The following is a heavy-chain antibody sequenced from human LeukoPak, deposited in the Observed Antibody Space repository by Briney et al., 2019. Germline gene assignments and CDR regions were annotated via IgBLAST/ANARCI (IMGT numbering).Heavy chain of an antibody. CDR3: ARHYYDSSGYYVGFDY. V-gene: IGHV4-39*01. Sequence: SETLSLTCTVSGGSISSSSYYWGWIRQPPGKGLEWIGSIYYSGSTYYNPSLKSRVTISVDTSKNQFSLKLSSVTAADTAVYYCARHYYDSSGYYVGFDYWGQGTLVTVSS. CDR1: GGSISSSSYY. D-gene: IGHD3-22*01. J-gene: IGHJ4*02. CDR2: IYYSGST.